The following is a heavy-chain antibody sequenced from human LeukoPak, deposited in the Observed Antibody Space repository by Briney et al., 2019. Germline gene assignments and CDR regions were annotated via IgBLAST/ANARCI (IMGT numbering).Heavy chain of an antibody. V-gene: IGHV1-69*01. Sequence: GSSVKVSCKASGGTFSSYAISWVRQAPGQGLEWMGGIIPIFGTANYAQKFQGGVTITADEATRTAYLELSSLRSEDTAVYYCARDGAPLALRLGEFYYWGQGTLVTVSS. J-gene: IGHJ4*02. CDR1: GGTFSSYA. CDR2: IIPIFGTA. CDR3: ARDGAPLALRLGEFYY. D-gene: IGHD3-16*01.